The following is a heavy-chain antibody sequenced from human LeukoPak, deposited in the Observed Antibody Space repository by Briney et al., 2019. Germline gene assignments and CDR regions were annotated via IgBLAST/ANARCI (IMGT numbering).Heavy chain of an antibody. D-gene: IGHD4-23*01. Sequence: GGSLRLSCAASEFAFSTYNMNWVRQAPGKGLEWVSYISTGSSTTYYADSVKGRFTISRDNVENSLYLQMNSLRGEDTAVYYCARVAAGYSVNYFDYWGQGTLVTVSS. J-gene: IGHJ4*02. V-gene: IGHV3-48*01. CDR2: ISTGSSTT. CDR1: EFAFSTYN. CDR3: ARVAAGYSVNYFDY.